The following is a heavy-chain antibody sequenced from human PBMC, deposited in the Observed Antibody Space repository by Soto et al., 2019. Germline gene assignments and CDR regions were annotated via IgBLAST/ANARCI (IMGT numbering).Heavy chain of an antibody. J-gene: IGHJ6*02. CDR2: MYYSGIN. V-gene: IGHV4-59*01. Sequence: QVQLQESGPGLVKPSETLSLTCTVSGDSITDYYWSWIRQSPGKGLEWVGYMYYSGINDYNPSLKSRVTXXIDTSKKQISLKLSSATAADTAVYYCARGHYAMDVWGQGTTVTVSS. CDR3: ARGHYAMDV. CDR1: GDSITDYY.